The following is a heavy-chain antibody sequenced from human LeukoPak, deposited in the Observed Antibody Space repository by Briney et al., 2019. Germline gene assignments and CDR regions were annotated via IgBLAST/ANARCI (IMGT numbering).Heavy chain of an antibody. J-gene: IGHJ6*02. CDR2: IKQDETEK. V-gene: IGHV3-7*01. CDR3: ASLEAYYYGMDV. Sequence: GGSLRLSCTASGFTFSNFWMGWVRQASGKGLEWVANIKQDETEKFYLGSVKGRFAISRDNAKNSLYLQMNSLRAEDTAVYYCASLEAYYYGMDVWGQGTTVTVSS. CDR1: GFTFSNFW.